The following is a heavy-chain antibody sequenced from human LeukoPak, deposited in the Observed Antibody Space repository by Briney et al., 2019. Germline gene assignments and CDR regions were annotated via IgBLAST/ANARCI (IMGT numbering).Heavy chain of an antibody. D-gene: IGHD7-27*01. CDR3: ARDGLTGAAFDI. J-gene: IGHJ3*02. V-gene: IGHV3-21*01. CDR1: GFTFSSYS. Sequence: PGGSLRLSCAASGFTFSSYSMNWVRQAPGKGLEWVSSISSSSSYIYYADSVKGRFTISRDNAKNSLYLQMDSLRAEDTAVYYCARDGLTGAAFDIWGQGTMVTVSS. CDR2: ISSSSSYI.